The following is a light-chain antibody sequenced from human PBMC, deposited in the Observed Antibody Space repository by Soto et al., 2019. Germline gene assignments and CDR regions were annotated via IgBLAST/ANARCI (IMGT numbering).Light chain of an antibody. CDR1: SSDVGSYDR. CDR2: DVS. J-gene: IGLJ2*01. V-gene: IGLV2-18*02. CDR3: SSYTTTTTLGV. Sequence: QSALTQPPSVSGSPGQSVTISCTGTSSDVGSYDRVSWYQQPPGTAPKLIIYDVSNRPSGVPDRFSGSKSGNTASLTISGLQAEDEAVYYCSSYTTTTTLGVFGGGTQLTVL.